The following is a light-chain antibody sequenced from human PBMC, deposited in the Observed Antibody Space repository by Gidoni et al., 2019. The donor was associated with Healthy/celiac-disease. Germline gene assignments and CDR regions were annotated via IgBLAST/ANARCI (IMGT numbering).Light chain of an antibody. V-gene: IGLV3-19*01. J-gene: IGLJ3*02. CDR2: GKN. Sequence: SSELTQDPAVSVALGQTVRITCQGDSLRSYDASWYQQKPGQAPVLVIYGKNNRPSGIPDRFSGSSSGNTASLTITGAQAEDEADDYCNSRDSSGNHLVFGGGTKLTVL. CDR3: NSRDSSGNHLV. CDR1: SLRSYD.